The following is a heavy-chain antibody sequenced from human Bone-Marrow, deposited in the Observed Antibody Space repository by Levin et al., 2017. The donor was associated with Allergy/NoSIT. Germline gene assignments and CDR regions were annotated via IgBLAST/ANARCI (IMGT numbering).Heavy chain of an antibody. CDR1: GYSISGNTYY. CDR2: INHSGST. V-gene: IGHV4-39*07. Sequence: TSSETLSLTCTVSGYSISGNTYYWGWIRQPPGTGLEWIGSINHSGSTYYNPSLKSRVTISVDTSKNQFSLKLSSVTAADTAVYYCARAGRYDYWGQGTLVTVSS. CDR3: ARAGRYDY. J-gene: IGHJ4*02. D-gene: IGHD3-9*01.